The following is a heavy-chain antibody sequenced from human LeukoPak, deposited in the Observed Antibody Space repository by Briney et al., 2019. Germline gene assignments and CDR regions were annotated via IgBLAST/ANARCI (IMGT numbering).Heavy chain of an antibody. J-gene: IGHJ6*03. V-gene: IGHV1-2*02. CDR3: ARDQGEWELDGDYYYMDV. CDR2: INPNSGGT. D-gene: IGHD1-26*01. CDR1: GYTFTGYY. Sequence: ASVKVSCKASGYTFTGYYMHWVRQAPGQGLEWMGWINPNSGGTNYAQKFQGRVTMTRDTSISTAYMELSRLRSDDTAVYYCARDQGEWELDGDYYYMDVWGKGTTVTISS.